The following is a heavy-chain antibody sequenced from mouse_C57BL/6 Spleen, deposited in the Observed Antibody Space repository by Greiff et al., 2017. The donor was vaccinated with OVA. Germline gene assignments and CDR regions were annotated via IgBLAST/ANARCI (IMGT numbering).Heavy chain of an antibody. Sequence: VQLQQSGAELMKPGASVKLSCKATGYTFTGYWIEWVKQRPGHGLEWIGEILPGSGSTNYNEKFKGKATFPADTSSNPAYMQLSSLTTEDSAICYCAGDSSGLFAYWGQGTLVTVSA. CDR2: ILPGSGST. CDR1: GYTFTGYW. J-gene: IGHJ3*01. CDR3: AGDSSGLFAY. D-gene: IGHD3-2*02. V-gene: IGHV1-9*01.